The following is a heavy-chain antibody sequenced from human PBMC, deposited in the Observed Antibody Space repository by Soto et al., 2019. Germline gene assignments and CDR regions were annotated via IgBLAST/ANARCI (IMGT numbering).Heavy chain of an antibody. J-gene: IGHJ4*02. CDR1: GYRFTAYY. CDR3: ARSPPLRECPGGDCSHFDY. D-gene: IGHD2-21*02. V-gene: IGHV1-46*01. CDR2: INPSSGVA. Sequence: QVQLVQSGAGVQKPGASVKVSCEASGYRFTAYYMHWVRQAPGQGLEWMAIINPSSGVANYAQRFQGGFTVTRDTSTSTVYMELSRLRSEDTAVYYCARSPPLRECPGGDCSHFDYWGQGTLVTVS.